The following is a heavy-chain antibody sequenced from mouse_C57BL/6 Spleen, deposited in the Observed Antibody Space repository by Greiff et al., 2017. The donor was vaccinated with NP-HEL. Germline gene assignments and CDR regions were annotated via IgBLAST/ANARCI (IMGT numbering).Heavy chain of an antibody. J-gene: IGHJ3*01. Sequence: EVQRVESGGGLVQPKGSLKLSCAASGFSFNTYAMNWVRQAPGKGLEWVARIRSKSNNYATYYADSVKDRFTISRDDSESMLYLQMNNLKTEDTARYYCVRHFGYSNWEFAYWGQGTLVTVSA. CDR2: IRSKSNNYAT. V-gene: IGHV10-1*01. D-gene: IGHD2-5*01. CDR3: VRHFGYSNWEFAY. CDR1: GFSFNTYA.